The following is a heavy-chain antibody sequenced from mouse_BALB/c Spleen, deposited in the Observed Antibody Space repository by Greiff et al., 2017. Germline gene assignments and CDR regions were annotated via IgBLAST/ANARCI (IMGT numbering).Heavy chain of an antibody. CDR2: IWGDGST. V-gene: IGHV2-6-7*01. J-gene: IGHJ4*01. D-gene: IGHD2-1*01. CDR1: GFSLTGYG. Sequence: QVQLKESGPGLVAPSQSLSITCTVSGFSLTGYGVNWVRQPPGKGLEWLGMIWGDGSTDYNSALKSRLSISKDNSKSQVFLKMNSLQTDDTARYYCARDSGNYPYAMDYWGQGTSVTVSS. CDR3: ARDSGNYPYAMDY.